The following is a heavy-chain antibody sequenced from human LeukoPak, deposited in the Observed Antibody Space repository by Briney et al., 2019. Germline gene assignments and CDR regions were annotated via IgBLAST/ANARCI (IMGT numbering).Heavy chain of an antibody. CDR1: GYTFTGSY. V-gene: IGHV1-2*02. J-gene: IGHJ3*02. D-gene: IGHD1-1*01. CDR3: VRGRNEAFDI. CDR2: INPNSGET. Sequence: ASVKVSRKASGYTFTGSYMHWVRQAPGQGLEWMGWINPNSGETKCAQRFQGRVTVTRDTSISTAYMEVSRLGSDDTAVYYCVRGRNEAFDIWGQGTMVTVSS.